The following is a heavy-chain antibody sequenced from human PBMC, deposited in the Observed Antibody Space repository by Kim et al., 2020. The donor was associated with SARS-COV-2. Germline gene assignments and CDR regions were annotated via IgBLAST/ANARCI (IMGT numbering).Heavy chain of an antibody. CDR1: GDSISTYY. V-gene: IGHV4-59*01. Sequence: SETLSLTCTVSGDSISTYYWSWIRQPPGKGLEWIGHIYYSGSTNYNPALKSRVTISVDTSKNQFSLKLSSVTAADTAVYYCARDRLPTRYCGLDVWVHGT. CDR2: IYYSGST. J-gene: IGHJ6*02. CDR3: ARDRLPTRYCGLDV.